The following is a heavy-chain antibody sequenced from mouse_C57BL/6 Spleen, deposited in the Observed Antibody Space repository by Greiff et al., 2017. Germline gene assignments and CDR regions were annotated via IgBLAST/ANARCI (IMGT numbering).Heavy chain of an antibody. CDR2: ISDGGSYT. J-gene: IGHJ2*01. V-gene: IGHV5-4*01. CDR1: GFTFSSYA. Sequence: EVHLVESGGGLVKPGGSLKLSCAASGFTFSSYAMSWVRQTPEKRLEWVATISDGGSYTYYPDNVKGRFTISRDNAKNNLYLQMSHLKSEDTAMYYCEREETTVVAEYYFDYWGQGTTLTVSS. CDR3: EREETTVVAEYYFDY. D-gene: IGHD1-1*01.